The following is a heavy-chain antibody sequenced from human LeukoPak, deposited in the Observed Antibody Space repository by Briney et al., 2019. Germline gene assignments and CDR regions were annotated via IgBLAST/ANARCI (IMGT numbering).Heavy chain of an antibody. Sequence: SETLSLTCTVSGGSISSSSYYWGWIRQPPGKGLEWIGRIYTSGSTNYNPSLKSRVTISVDTSKNQFSLKLSSVTAADTAVYYCARDAKYYFGSRTYFFFEYWGQGTLLTVSS. D-gene: IGHD3-10*01. CDR3: ARDAKYYFGSRTYFFFEY. CDR2: IYTSGST. CDR1: GGSISSSSYY. V-gene: IGHV4-39*02. J-gene: IGHJ4*02.